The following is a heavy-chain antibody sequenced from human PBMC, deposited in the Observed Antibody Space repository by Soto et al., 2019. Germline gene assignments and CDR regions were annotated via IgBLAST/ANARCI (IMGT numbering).Heavy chain of an antibody. CDR2: IYYSGST. CDR1: GGSISSGGYY. CDR3: ARGLGYCSSTSCYGVDP. J-gene: IGHJ5*02. Sequence: TLSLTCTVSGGSISSGGYYWSWIRQHPGKGLEWIGYIYYSGSTYYNPSLKSRVTISVDTSKNQFSLKLSSVTAADTAVYYCARGLGYCSSTSCYGVDPWGQGTLVTVSS. V-gene: IGHV4-31*03. D-gene: IGHD2-2*01.